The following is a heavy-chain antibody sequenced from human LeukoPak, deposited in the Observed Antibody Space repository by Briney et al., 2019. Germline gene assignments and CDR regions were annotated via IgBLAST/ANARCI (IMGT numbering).Heavy chain of an antibody. V-gene: IGHV1-2*02. J-gene: IGHJ4*02. CDR2: INPNSGGT. Sequence: GASVKVSCKASGYTFTGYYMHWVRQAPGQGLEWMGWINPNSGGTNYAQKFQGRVTMTRDTSISTAYMELSRLRSDDTAVYYCARGIGSSSRYDNYWGQGTLVTVSS. CDR1: GYTFTGYY. D-gene: IGHD6-13*01. CDR3: ARGIGSSSRYDNY.